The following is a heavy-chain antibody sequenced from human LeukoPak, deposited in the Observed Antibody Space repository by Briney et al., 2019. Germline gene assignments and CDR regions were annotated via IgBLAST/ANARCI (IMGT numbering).Heavy chain of an antibody. CDR2: ISYDGSDT. V-gene: IGHV3-30-3*02. CDR1: GFNFDTFA. J-gene: IGHJ4*02. CDR3: AGYNCSSTTCYTGGFDY. Sequence: PGRSPRLSCVGSGFNFDTFAMHWVRQTPGKGLEWLAVISYDGSDTYYADSVKGRFTVSRDNSKNTLYLQMNSLRAEDTAVYYCAGYNCSSTTCYTGGFDYWGQGTLVTVSS. D-gene: IGHD2-2*02.